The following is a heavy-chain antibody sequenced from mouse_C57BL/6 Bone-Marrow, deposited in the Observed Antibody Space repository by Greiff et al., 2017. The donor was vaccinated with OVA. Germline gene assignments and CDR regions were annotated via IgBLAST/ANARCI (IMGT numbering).Heavy chain of an antibody. CDR1: GYTFTSYW. Sequence: VQLQQPGAELVKPGASVKLSCKASGYTFTSYWMHWVKQRPGQGLEWIGMIHPNSGSTNYNEKFKSKATLTVDKSSSTAYMQLSSLTSEDSAVYAGAFYDCGSSSYWYFDVWGTGTTVTVSS. CDR2: IHPNSGST. CDR3: AFYDCGSSSYWYFDV. J-gene: IGHJ1*03. D-gene: IGHD1-1*01. V-gene: IGHV1-64*01.